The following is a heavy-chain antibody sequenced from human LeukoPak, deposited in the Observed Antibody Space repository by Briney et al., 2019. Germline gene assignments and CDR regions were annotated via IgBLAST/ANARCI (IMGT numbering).Heavy chain of an antibody. V-gene: IGHV1-24*01. Sequence: GASVKVSCKVSGYTLTELSMHWVRQAPGKGLEWMGGFDPEDGETIYAQKFQGRVTMTEDTSTDTAYMELSSLRSEDTAAYYCATGLYCSSTSCSFDYWGQGTLVTVSS. D-gene: IGHD2-2*01. CDR3: ATGLYCSSTSCSFDY. J-gene: IGHJ4*02. CDR2: FDPEDGET. CDR1: GYTLTELS.